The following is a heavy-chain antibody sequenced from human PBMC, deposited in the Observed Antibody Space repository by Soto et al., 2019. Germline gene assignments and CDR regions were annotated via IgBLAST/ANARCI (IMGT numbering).Heavy chain of an antibody. CDR1: GGSISSSNL. Sequence: PSETLSLTCAVSGGSISSSNLWSWVRQPPGKGLEWIGEIYHSGSTNYNPSLKSRVTISVDKSKNQFSLKLSSVTAADTAVYYCASRILGPITFGGVIVGSWFDPWGQGTLVTVSS. CDR3: ASRILGPITFGGVIVGSWFDP. D-gene: IGHD3-16*02. J-gene: IGHJ5*02. CDR2: IYHSGST. V-gene: IGHV4-4*02.